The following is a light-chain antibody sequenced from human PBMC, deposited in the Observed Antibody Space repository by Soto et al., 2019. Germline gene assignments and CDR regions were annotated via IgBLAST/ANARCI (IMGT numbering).Light chain of an antibody. CDR1: QSVTSSY. Sequence: EIVMTQSPATLSVSPGERATLSCRASQSVTSSYLAWYQQKPGQAPRLLIYGASTRATGIADRFSGSGSGTDFTLTISRLEPEDFAVYYCQQYGTSPRTFGQGTKVEIK. V-gene: IGKV3-20*01. CDR3: QQYGTSPRT. CDR2: GAS. J-gene: IGKJ1*01.